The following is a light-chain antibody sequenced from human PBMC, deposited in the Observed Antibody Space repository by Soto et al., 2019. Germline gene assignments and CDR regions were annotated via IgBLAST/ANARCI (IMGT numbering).Light chain of an antibody. J-gene: IGKJ4*01. Sequence: IVLTQSPGTLSLSPGERATLFCRASQSVTSSSIAWHQQKPGQAPRLLIYGASSRATGIPDRFSGSGSGTDFTLTISRLEPEDFAVYYCQQRGNWPFTFGRGTKVDIK. CDR1: QSVTSSS. V-gene: IGKV3D-20*02. CDR2: GAS. CDR3: QQRGNWPFT.